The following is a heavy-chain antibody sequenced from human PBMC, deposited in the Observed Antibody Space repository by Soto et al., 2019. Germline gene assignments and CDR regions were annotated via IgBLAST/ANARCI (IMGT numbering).Heavy chain of an antibody. CDR1: GFTFSDSW. Sequence: EVQLVESGGGLVQPGGSLRLSCTASGFTFSDSWMTWVRQAPGKGLEWVARIKQDESEKKYADSVKGRFSISRDNAKNSMYLQMDSLRAEDTAVYYCVRGGSNYASWGQGTLVTGCS. D-gene: IGHD4-4*01. V-gene: IGHV3-7*01. J-gene: IGHJ5*02. CDR3: VRGGSNYAS. CDR2: IKQDESEK.